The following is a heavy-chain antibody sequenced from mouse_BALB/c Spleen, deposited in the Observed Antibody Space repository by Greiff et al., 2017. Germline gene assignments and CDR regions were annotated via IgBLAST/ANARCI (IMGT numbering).Heavy chain of an antibody. J-gene: IGHJ3*01. CDR1: GFTFSSYT. D-gene: IGHD2-10*01. Sequence: EVKLMESGGGLVKPGGSLKLSCAASGFTFSSYTMSWVRQTPEKRLEWVATISSGGSYTYYPDSVKGRFTISRDNAKNTLYLQMSSLKSEDTAMYYCTRRAYYGNYFAYWGQGTLVTVSA. V-gene: IGHV5-6-4*01. CDR2: ISSGGSYT. CDR3: TRRAYYGNYFAY.